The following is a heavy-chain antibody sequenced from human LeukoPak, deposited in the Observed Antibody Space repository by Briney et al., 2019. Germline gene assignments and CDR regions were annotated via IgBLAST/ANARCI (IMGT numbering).Heavy chain of an antibody. CDR2: IRQDGSDK. Sequence: GGSLRLSCAASGFTFSNYFMTWVRQAPGTGLEWAALIRQDGSDKYYVDSVKGRFTISRDNAKNLLFLQMNSLRVDDTAVYYCARGAALNWNSGGIDYWGQGTLVTVSS. J-gene: IGHJ4*02. CDR1: GFTFSNYF. D-gene: IGHD1-1*01. V-gene: IGHV3-7*01. CDR3: ARGAALNWNSGGIDY.